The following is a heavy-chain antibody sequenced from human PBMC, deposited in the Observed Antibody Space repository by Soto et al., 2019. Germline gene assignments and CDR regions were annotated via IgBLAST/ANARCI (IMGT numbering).Heavy chain of an antibody. Sequence: ASVKVSCKASGHTFTSYGISWVRQAPGQGLEWMGWISAYNGNTNYAQKLQGRVTMTTDTSTSTAYMELRSLRSDDTAVYYCATTAAIAVAGTPFDYWGQGTLVTVSS. J-gene: IGHJ4*02. V-gene: IGHV1-18*01. CDR2: ISAYNGNT. CDR3: ATTAAIAVAGTPFDY. CDR1: GHTFTSYG. D-gene: IGHD6-19*01.